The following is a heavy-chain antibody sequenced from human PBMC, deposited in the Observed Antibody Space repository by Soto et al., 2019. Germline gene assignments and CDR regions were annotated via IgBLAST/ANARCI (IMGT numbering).Heavy chain of an antibody. D-gene: IGHD2-15*01. CDR2: ISYDGSNK. J-gene: IGHJ6*02. CDR3: AKNAVGGRYGMDV. CDR1: GFTFSSYG. V-gene: IGHV3-30*18. Sequence: QVQLVESGGGVVQPGRSLRLSCAASGFTFSSYGMHWVRQAPGKGLEWVAVISYDGSNKYYADSVKGRFTISRDNSKNTLYLQMNSLRAEDTAVYYCAKNAVGGRYGMDVWGQGTTVTVSS.